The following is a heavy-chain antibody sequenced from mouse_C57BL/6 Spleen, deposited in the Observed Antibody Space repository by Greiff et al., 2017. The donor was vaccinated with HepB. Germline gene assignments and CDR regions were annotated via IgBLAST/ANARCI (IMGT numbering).Heavy chain of an antibody. Sequence: VKLKESGPGLVAPSQSLSITCTVSGFSFTSYGVHWVRQPPGKGLAWLVVIWSDGSTTYNSAPKSRLSISQDNSKSQVFLKMNSLQTDDTAMYYCARQDGYYYAMDYWGQGTSVTVSS. V-gene: IGHV2-6-1*01. CDR2: IWSDGST. CDR1: GFSFTSYG. CDR3: ARQDGYYYAMDY. D-gene: IGHD2-3*01. J-gene: IGHJ4*01.